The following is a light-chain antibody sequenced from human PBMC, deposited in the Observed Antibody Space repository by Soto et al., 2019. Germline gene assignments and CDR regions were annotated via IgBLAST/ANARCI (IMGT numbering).Light chain of an antibody. V-gene: IGKV3-20*01. Sequence: EIVLTQSPGTLSLSPGERATLSCRASQSVSSSYLAWYQQKPGQAPRLLIYHASSRATGIPDRFSGSGSGTDFSLSISRLEPEDFAVYFCQLYANSWTFGQGTKVEV. CDR1: QSVSSSY. J-gene: IGKJ1*01. CDR3: QLYANSWT. CDR2: HAS.